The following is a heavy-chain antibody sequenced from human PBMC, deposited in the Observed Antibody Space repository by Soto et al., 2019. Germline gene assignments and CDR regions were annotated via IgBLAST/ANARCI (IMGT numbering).Heavy chain of an antibody. CDR1: GFTFSSYA. D-gene: IGHD5-18*01. V-gene: IGHV3-23*01. Sequence: GGSLRLSCAASGFTFSSYAMSWVRQAPGKGLEWVSAISGSGGSTYYADSVKGRFTISRDNSKNTLYLQMNSLRAEDTAVYYCASGGYSYGYEGYFQHWGQGTLVTVSS. J-gene: IGHJ1*01. CDR3: ASGGYSYGYEGYFQH. CDR2: ISGSGGST.